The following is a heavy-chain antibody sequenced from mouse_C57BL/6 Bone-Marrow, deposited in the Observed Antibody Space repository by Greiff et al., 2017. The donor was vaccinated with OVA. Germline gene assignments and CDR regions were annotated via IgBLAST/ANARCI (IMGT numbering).Heavy chain of an antibody. D-gene: IGHD2-10*01. CDR1: GYSITSGYD. CDR2: ISYSGST. CDR3: AREGAYSTWDD. Sequence: EVQLQQSGPGMVKPSQSLSLTCTVTGYSITSGYDWHWIRHFPGNKLEWMGYISYSGSTNYNPSLKSRISITHDTSKNHFVLKLNAVTTEDTATYDCAREGAYSTWDDWGKGTTLTVSS. V-gene: IGHV3-1*01. J-gene: IGHJ2*01.